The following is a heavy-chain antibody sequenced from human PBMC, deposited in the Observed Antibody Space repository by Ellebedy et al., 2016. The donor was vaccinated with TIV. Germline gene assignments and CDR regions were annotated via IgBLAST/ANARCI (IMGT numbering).Heavy chain of an antibody. CDR1: GGSISSSYY. V-gene: IGHV4-39*01. J-gene: IGHJ4*02. CDR2: IYYSGSP. Sequence: MPSETLSLTCTVSGGSISSSYYWGWVRQSPGKGLEWIASIYYSGSPYYNPSLQSRLTISVDPSKNQFSLKLTSVTATDSAIYYCARLASTEAPFDYWGQGVLVTVSS. D-gene: IGHD4-17*01. CDR3: ARLASTEAPFDY.